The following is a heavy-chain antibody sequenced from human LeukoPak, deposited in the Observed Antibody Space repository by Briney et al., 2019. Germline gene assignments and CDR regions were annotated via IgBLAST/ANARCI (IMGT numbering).Heavy chain of an antibody. CDR3: ARPNITSYYDSRGYDAFDV. Sequence: GASLQISCKGSGYSFTSYWISWVRQMPGKGLEWMGRIDPSDSYTNYSPSFQGHVTISADKSISTAYLQWSSLKASDTAMYYCARPNITSYYDSRGYDAFDVWGQGTMVTVSS. J-gene: IGHJ3*01. CDR1: GYSFTSYW. D-gene: IGHD3-22*01. CDR2: IDPSDSYT. V-gene: IGHV5-10-1*01.